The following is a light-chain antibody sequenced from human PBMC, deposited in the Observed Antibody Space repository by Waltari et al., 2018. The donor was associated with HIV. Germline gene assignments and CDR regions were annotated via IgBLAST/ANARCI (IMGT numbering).Light chain of an antibody. CDR1: NSNVEFTS. J-gene: IGLJ3*02. CDR3: AAWADVLSAWV. CDR2: AND. Sequence: QSVLTQPPSVSGTPGQRVTLSCSGTNSNVEFTSVYWYQHLPGAAPPLLIFANDQRPLGVPDRFSGSKSGTSASLAISGLRSEDEADYYCAAWADVLSAWVFGGGTKLSVL. V-gene: IGLV1-47*01.